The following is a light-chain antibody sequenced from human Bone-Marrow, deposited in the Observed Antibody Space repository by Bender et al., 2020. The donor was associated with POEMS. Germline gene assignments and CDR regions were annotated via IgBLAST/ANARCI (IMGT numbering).Light chain of an antibody. J-gene: IGLJ2*01. CDR1: SSDVGGYNY. CDR2: DVS. Sequence: QSALTQPPSASGSPGQSVTISCTGTSSDVGGYNYVSWYQHHPDKAPKLIMFDVSDRPSGVSHRFSGSKSGNTASLTISGLQAEDEADYYCSSYTVSNTVLFGGGTKLTVL. CDR3: SSYTVSNTVL. V-gene: IGLV2-14*03.